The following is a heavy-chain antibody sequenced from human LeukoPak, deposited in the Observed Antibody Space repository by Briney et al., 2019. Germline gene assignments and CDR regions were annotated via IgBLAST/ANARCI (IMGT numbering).Heavy chain of an antibody. D-gene: IGHD3-16*01. CDR2: FDPEDGER. J-gene: IGHJ5*02. Sequence: GASVKVSCKVAGYTLNEVSMHWARQAPGKGLEWMGGFDPEDGERISAQKFQGRVTMTEDTSTDTAYMELSSLTSEDTAMYYCATENFGLGSPFDPWGQGTLVTVSS. CDR3: ATENFGLGSPFDP. V-gene: IGHV1-24*01. CDR1: GYTLNEVS.